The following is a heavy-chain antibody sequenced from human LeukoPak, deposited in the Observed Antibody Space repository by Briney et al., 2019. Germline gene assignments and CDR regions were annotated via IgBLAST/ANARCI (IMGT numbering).Heavy chain of an antibody. D-gene: IGHD7-27*01. J-gene: IGHJ4*02. CDR3: ARSNWAYYFDY. CDR2: IYHSGST. Sequence: PSETLSLTCAVSGYSIGSGYYWGWIRPPPGKGLEWIGSIYHSGSTYYNPSLKSRVTISVDTSKNQFSLKLSSVTAADTAVYYCARSNWAYYFDYWGQGTLVTVSS. V-gene: IGHV4-38-2*01. CDR1: GYSIGSGYY.